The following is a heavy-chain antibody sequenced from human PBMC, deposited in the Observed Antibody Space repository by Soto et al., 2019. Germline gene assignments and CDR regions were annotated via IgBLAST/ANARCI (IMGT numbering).Heavy chain of an antibody. Sequence: ESGPTLMNPTQTLTLTCSFSGFSLSTSGVGVGLIRQSPGKALEWLALIYWSGDEHYRPSLKSRLSIIKDTSKNHVVLIMTDMDPVDTATYYCARGLATLPVFAFDIWGQGTMVTVSS. D-gene: IGHD6-6*01. CDR2: IYWSGDE. CDR1: GFSLSTSGVG. J-gene: IGHJ3*02. V-gene: IGHV2-5*01. CDR3: ARGLATLPVFAFDI.